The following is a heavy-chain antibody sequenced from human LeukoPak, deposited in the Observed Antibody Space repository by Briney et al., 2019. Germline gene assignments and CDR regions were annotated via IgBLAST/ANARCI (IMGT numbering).Heavy chain of an antibody. Sequence: SETLSLTCAVYGGSFSGYYWSWIRQPPGKGLEWIGEINHSGSTNYNPSLKSRVTMSVDTSKNQFSLKLSSVTAADTAVYYCARSGSYWFDYWGQGTLVTVSS. CDR1: GGSFSGYY. J-gene: IGHJ4*02. V-gene: IGHV4-34*01. CDR3: ARSGSYWFDY. D-gene: IGHD3-10*01. CDR2: INHSGST.